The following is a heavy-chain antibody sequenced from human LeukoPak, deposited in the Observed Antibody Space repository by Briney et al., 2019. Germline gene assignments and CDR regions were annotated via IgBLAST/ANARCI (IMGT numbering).Heavy chain of an antibody. CDR1: GYTFRGNY. CDR2: IDANNGDT. CDR3: ARDPSSVTLYFFDY. V-gene: IGHV1-2*02. D-gene: IGHD4-11*01. J-gene: IGHJ4*02. Sequence: ASLKISCKASGYTFRGNYIHWLRQAPGQGLEWIGWIDANNGDTKSAQKFQGRVTMSRDTSISTAYMDLSSLSPDDAAVYYCARDPSSVTLYFFDYWGQGTLVTVSS.